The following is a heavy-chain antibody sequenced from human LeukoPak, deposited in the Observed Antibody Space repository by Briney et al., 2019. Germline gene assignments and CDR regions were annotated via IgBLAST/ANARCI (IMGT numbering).Heavy chain of an antibody. CDR2: ISYDGSNK. Sequence: GRSLRLSCAASGFTFSNYAIHWVRQAPGKGLEWVAVISYDGSNKYYADSVKGRFTISRDNSKNALYLQMSSLRAEDTAVYYCARARVDIAMFTWLNWYFDLWGRGTLVTVSS. CDR1: GFTFSNYA. J-gene: IGHJ2*01. D-gene: IGHD5-18*01. V-gene: IGHV3-30-3*01. CDR3: ARARVDIAMFTWLNWYFDL.